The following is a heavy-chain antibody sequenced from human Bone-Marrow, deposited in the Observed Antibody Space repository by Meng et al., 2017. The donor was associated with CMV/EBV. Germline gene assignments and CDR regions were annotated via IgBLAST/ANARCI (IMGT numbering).Heavy chain of an antibody. J-gene: IGHJ4*02. D-gene: IGHD3-22*01. V-gene: IGHV3-48*04. CDR1: GFTFSSYW. CDR3: ARDLRMAYDSSGFIDY. CDR2: ISSSGSTI. Sequence: GESLKISCAASGFTFSSYWMSWVRQAPGKGLEWVSYISSSGSTIYYADSVKGRFTISRDNAKNSLYLQMNSLRAEDTAVYYCARDLRMAYDSSGFIDYWGQGTLVTVSS.